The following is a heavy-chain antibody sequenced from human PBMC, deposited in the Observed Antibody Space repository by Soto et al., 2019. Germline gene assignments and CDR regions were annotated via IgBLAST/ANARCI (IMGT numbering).Heavy chain of an antibody. V-gene: IGHV4-30-4*01. CDR3: ARDSVPKRRDGYYYYYGMDV. Sequence: SETLSLTCTVSGGSISSGDYYWSWIRQPPGKGLEWIGYIYYSGSTYYNPSLKSRVTISVDTSKNQLSLKLSSVTAADTAVYYCARDSVPKRRDGYYYYYGMDVWGQGTTVTVSS. CDR2: IYYSGST. J-gene: IGHJ6*02. CDR1: GGSISSGDYY. D-gene: IGHD4-17*01.